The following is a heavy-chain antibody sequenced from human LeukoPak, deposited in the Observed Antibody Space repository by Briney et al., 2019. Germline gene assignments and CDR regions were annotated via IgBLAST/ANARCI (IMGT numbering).Heavy chain of an antibody. V-gene: IGHV1-69*04. D-gene: IGHD2-15*01. J-gene: IGHJ5*02. Sequence: SVKVSCKASGGTFSSYAISWVRQAPGQGFEWMGRIIPILGIANYAQKFQGRVTITADKSTSTAYMELSSLRSEDTAVYYCARDRRDIVVVVASPNWFDPWGQGTLVTVSS. CDR2: IIPILGIA. CDR1: GGTFSSYA. CDR3: ARDRRDIVVVVASPNWFDP.